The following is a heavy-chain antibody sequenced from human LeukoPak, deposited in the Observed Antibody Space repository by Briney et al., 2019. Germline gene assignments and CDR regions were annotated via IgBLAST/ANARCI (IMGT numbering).Heavy chain of an antibody. CDR1: GGSISSYY. V-gene: IGHV4-59*08. D-gene: IGHD5-18*01. CDR2: IYYSGST. Sequence: SETLSLTCTVSGGSISSYYWSWIRQPPGKGLEWIGYIYYSGSTNYNPSLKSRVTISVDTSKNQFSLKLSSVTAADTAVYYCARHLITAMAYDYWGQGTLVTVSS. J-gene: IGHJ4*02. CDR3: ARHLITAMAYDY.